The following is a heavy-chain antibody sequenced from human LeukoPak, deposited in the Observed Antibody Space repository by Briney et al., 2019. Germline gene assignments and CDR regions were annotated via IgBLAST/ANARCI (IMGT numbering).Heavy chain of an antibody. CDR1: GFTFSSYE. V-gene: IGHV3-48*03. D-gene: IGHD3-10*02. CDR3: AELGITMIGGV. J-gene: IGHJ6*04. CDR2: ISSSGSTI. Sequence: PGGSLRLSCAASGFTFSSYEVNWVRQAPGKGLEWVSYISSSGSTIYYADSVKGRFPISRDNAKNSLYLQMNSLRAEDTAVYYCAELGITMIGGVWGKGTTVTVSS.